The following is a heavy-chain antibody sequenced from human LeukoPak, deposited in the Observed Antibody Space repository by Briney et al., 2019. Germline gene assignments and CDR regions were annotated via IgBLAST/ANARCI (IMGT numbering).Heavy chain of an antibody. CDR1: GFTVSSNY. CDR3: ASNSGYDLDYYYMDV. CDR2: IYSCGST. D-gene: IGHD5-12*01. V-gene: IGHV3-53*01. Sequence: GGSLRLSCAASGFTVSSNYMSWVRQAPGKGLEWVSVIYSCGSTYYADSVKGRFTISRDNSKNTLYLQMNSLRAEDTAVYYCASNSGYDLDYYYMDVWGKGTTVTDSS. J-gene: IGHJ6*03.